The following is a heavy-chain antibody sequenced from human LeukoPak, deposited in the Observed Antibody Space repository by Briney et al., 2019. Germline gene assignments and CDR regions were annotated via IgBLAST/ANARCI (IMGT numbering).Heavy chain of an antibody. CDR2: INPNSGGT. V-gene: IGHV1-2*02. CDR3: ARDRVAAAEFDY. D-gene: IGHD6-13*01. J-gene: IGHJ4*02. CDR1: GYTFTGYY. Sequence: APVKVSCKASGYTFTGYYMHWVRQAPGQGLEWMGWINPNSGGTNYAQKFQGRATMTRDTSISTAYMELSRLRSDDTAVYYCARDRVAAAEFDYWGQGTLVTVSS.